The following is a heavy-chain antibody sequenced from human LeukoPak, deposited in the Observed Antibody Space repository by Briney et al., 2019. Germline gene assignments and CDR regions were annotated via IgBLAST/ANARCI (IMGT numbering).Heavy chain of an antibody. Sequence: GESLKISCKGSGYSFTSYWIGWVRQVPGKGLEWMGIIYPGDSDTRYSPSFQGQVTISADKSISTAYLQWSSLKASDTAMYYCARRLRPAGWYFDLWGRGTLVTVSS. V-gene: IGHV5-51*01. CDR1: GYSFTSYW. CDR2: IYPGDSDT. CDR3: ARRLRPAGWYFDL. D-gene: IGHD1-14*01. J-gene: IGHJ2*01.